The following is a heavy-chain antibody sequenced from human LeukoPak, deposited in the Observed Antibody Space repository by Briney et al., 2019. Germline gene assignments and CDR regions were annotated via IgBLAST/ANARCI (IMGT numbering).Heavy chain of an antibody. D-gene: IGHD3-9*01. CDR2: ISSSSSTI. Sequence: GGSLRLSCAASGFTFRNYGMNWVRQAPGKGLEWISYISSSSSTIFYADSVRGRFTMSRDNAKNSLYLQVNSLRAEDTAVYYCARDQLYSATGSFDYWGQGTLVTVS. CDR1: GFTFRNYG. V-gene: IGHV3-48*04. CDR3: ARDQLYSATGSFDY. J-gene: IGHJ4*02.